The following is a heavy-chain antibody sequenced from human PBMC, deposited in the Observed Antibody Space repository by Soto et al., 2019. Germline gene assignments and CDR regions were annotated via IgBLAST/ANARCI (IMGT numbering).Heavy chain of an antibody. CDR3: ARDWDYYDSSGSY. CDR1: GFTFSSYS. V-gene: IGHV3-21*01. D-gene: IGHD3-22*01. Sequence: GGSLRLSCAASGFTFSSYSMNWVRQAPGKGLEWVSSISSSSSYIYYADSVKGRFTISRDNAKNSLYLQMNSLRAEDTAVYYCARDWDYYDSSGSYWGQGTLVTVSS. CDR2: ISSSSSYI. J-gene: IGHJ4*02.